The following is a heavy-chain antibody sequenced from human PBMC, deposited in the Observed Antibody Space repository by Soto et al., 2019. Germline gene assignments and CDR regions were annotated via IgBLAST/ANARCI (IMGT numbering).Heavy chain of an antibody. V-gene: IGHV3-23*01. CDR1: GFTFSSYA. CDR3: AKSVMAAAGAFDY. Sequence: EVQLLESGGGLVQPGGSLRLSCAASGFTFSSYAMSWVRQAPGKGLEWGSAISGSGGSTYYAVSVKGRFTISRDNSKNTLNLQTNGLRAEDSAVYYCAKSVMAAAGAFDYWGQGTLVTVSS. D-gene: IGHD6-13*01. CDR2: ISGSGGST. J-gene: IGHJ4*02.